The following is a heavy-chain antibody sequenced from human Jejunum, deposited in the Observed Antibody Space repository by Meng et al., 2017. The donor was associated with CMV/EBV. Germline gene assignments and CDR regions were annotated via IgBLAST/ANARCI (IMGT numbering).Heavy chain of an antibody. D-gene: IGHD2-21*01. V-gene: IGHV3-33*06. J-gene: IGHJ3*02. CDR2: IWYDGSNK. CDR3: AKDKWRGGDCNAFDI. Sequence: GFTVSSYGMHWVRKAPGKGLEWVAVIWYDGSNKYYADSGKGRFTISRDNSKNTLYLQMNSLRAEDTAVYYCAKDKWRGGDCNAFDIWGQGTMVTVSS. CDR1: GFTVSSYG.